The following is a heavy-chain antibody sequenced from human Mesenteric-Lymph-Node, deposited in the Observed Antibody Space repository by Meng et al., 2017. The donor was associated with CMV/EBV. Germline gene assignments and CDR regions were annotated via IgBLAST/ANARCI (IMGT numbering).Heavy chain of an antibody. CDR3: ARVRGGYCSSTSCYNAFDI. J-gene: IGHJ3*02. CDR2: ISNSGRTI. CDR1: GFSVSRNY. D-gene: IGHD2-2*02. Sequence: GGSLRLSCAASGFSVSRNYMSWVRQAPGKGLEWVSYISNSGRTIYYVDSVKGRFTISRDNAKNSLYLQMNSLRAEDTAVYYCARVRGGYCSSTSCYNAFDIWGQGTMVTVSS. V-gene: IGHV3-11*04.